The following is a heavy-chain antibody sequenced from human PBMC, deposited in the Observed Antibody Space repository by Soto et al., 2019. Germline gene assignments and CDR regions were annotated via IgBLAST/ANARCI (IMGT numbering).Heavy chain of an antibody. CDR2: IGDRGTTT. J-gene: IGHJ6*02. Sequence: EVQLLQSGGGLVQPGGSLRLSCVGSGFTFSRYAMIWVRQTPGKGLEWVSGIGDRGTTTYYADSVKGRFTISRDNSGTPLCLKMNSLRAEYTAVDYGAKDRRGDYYCYGIDVWCQGTTVTVS. CDR3: AKDRRGDYYCYGIDV. CDR1: GFTFSRYA. D-gene: IGHD4-17*01. V-gene: IGHV3-23*01.